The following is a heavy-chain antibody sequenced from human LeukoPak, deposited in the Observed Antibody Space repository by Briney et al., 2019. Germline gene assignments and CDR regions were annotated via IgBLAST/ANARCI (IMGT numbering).Heavy chain of an antibody. V-gene: IGHV4-61*02. CDR1: GGSISSGSYY. Sequence: SQTLSLTCTVSGGSISSGSYYWSWIRQPAGKGLEWIGRIYTSGSTNYNPSFKSRVTISVDTSKNQFSLKLSSVTAADTAVYYCASGGVVPATYYYYYYMDVWGKGTTVTVSS. J-gene: IGHJ6*03. CDR3: ASGGVVPATYYYYYYMDV. D-gene: IGHD2-2*01. CDR2: IYTSGST.